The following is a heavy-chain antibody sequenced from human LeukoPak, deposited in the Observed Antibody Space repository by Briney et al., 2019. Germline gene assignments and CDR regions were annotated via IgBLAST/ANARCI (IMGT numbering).Heavy chain of an antibody. CDR3: ARYGNGAWLAHYSFDI. V-gene: IGHV3-7*01. J-gene: IGHJ3*02. Sequence: GGSLRLSCAASGFALSNYWMSWVRQAPGKGLEWVANINQDGREKYFVDSVKGRFAISRDNAMNSLYLQMNSLRAEDTAVYYCARYGNGAWLAHYSFDIWGQGTMVTVSS. CDR1: GFALSNYW. CDR2: INQDGREK. D-gene: IGHD6-19*01.